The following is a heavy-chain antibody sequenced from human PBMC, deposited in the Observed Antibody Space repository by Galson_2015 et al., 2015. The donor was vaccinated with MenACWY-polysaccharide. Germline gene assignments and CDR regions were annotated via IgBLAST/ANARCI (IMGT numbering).Heavy chain of an antibody. CDR3: ARQRVRTIYYDSSGSPNWFDP. Sequence: QSGAEVKEPGESLKISCKGSGYSFTSYWIGWVRQMPGKGLEWMGIIYPGDSDTRYSPSFQGQVTISADKSISTAYLQWSSLKASDTAMYYCARQRVRTIYYDSSGSPNWFDPWGQGTLVTVSS. V-gene: IGHV5-51*01. CDR1: GYSFTSYW. D-gene: IGHD3-22*01. J-gene: IGHJ5*02. CDR2: IYPGDSDT.